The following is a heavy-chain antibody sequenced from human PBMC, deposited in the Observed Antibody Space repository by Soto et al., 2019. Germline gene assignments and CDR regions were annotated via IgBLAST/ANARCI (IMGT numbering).Heavy chain of an antibody. D-gene: IGHD4-17*01. J-gene: IGHJ6*03. CDR1: GFTFSSYA. CDR3: AKDYGDNNYYYYYYMDV. Sequence: GGSLRLSCAASGFTFSSYAMSWVRQAPGKGLEWVSAISGSGGSTYYADSVKGRFTISRDNSKNTLYLQMNSLRAEDTAVYYCAKDYGDNNYYYYYYMDVWGKGTTVTVSS. CDR2: ISGSGGST. V-gene: IGHV3-23*01.